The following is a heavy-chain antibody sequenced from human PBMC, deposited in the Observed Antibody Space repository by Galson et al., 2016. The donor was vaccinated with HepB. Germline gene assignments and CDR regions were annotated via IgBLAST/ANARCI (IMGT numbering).Heavy chain of an antibody. CDR2: IDGVGGSI. Sequence: SLRLSCAASGFTFRNYWMHWVRQAPGKGLVWVARIDGVGGSITYAGSVKGRFTISRDNAKNTLYLEMNSLSVEDTAVYYCARGSQGFYWGQGTLVTVSS. J-gene: IGHJ4*02. V-gene: IGHV3-74*01. CDR3: ARGSQGFY. CDR1: GFTFRNYW.